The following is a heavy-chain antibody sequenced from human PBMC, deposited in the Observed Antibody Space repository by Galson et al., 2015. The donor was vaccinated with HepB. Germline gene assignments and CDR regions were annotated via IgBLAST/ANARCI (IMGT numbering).Heavy chain of an antibody. V-gene: IGHV1-69*04. CDR3: AAGGYCSGGKCYYYSYGMDV. Sequence: SVKVSCKASGGTFSSYVISWVRQAPGQGLEWMGRVIPILGLVNYVQKFQGRVTITADKSTTTAYMELSSLTSEDTAVYYCAAGGYCSGGKCYYYSYGMDVWGQGTTVTVSS. CDR2: VIPILGLV. D-gene: IGHD2-15*01. J-gene: IGHJ6*02. CDR1: GGTFSSYV.